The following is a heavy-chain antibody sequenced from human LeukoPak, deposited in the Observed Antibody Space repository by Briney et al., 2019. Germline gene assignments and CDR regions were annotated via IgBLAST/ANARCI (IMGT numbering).Heavy chain of an antibody. J-gene: IGHJ6*01. D-gene: IGHD1-26*01. CDR3: AKMKGHPLPKYYMDV. V-gene: IGHV3-23*01. CDR1: GFTFSGFA. Sequence: GGSLRLSCAASGFTFSGFAISWVRRTPGKGLEWVSGISGSGDNTLYADSVKGRFTISRDNTKNTLYLEMNRLRAEDTAIYYCAKMKGHPLPKYYMDVWEQGTTVTVSS. CDR2: ISGSGDNT.